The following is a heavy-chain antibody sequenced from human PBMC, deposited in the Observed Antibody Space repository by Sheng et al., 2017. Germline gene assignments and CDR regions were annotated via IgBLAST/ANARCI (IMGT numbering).Heavy chain of an antibody. CDR2: INPAGSET. CDR3: ARFGIVATIDY. J-gene: IGHJ4*02. V-gene: IGHV3-7*01. D-gene: IGHD1-26*01. Sequence: EVQLVESGGDLVQPEGSLRLSCAASGFTFSNYWMTWVRQAPGKGLEWVANINPAGSETYYVGSVKGRFTISRDNAKNSVYLQMNSLRAEDTAVYYCARFGIVATIDYWGQGTLVTVSS. CDR1: GFTFSNYW.